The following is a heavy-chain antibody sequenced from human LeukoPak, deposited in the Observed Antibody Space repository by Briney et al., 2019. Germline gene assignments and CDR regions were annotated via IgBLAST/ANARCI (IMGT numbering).Heavy chain of an antibody. V-gene: IGHV3-7*04. D-gene: IGHD4-17*01. Sequence: VGSLRLSCAPSAFTSSSHWLNWVRKAPGNGLARVPNIKQGAGARNYADSVRGGFTVSRGAAKSSVFLQMNSLRAEDTAIYFCVRGPNYGSRTDFLDYWGQGTLVTVSS. CDR1: AFTSSSHW. J-gene: IGHJ4*02. CDR2: IKQGAGAR. CDR3: VRGPNYGSRTDFLDY.